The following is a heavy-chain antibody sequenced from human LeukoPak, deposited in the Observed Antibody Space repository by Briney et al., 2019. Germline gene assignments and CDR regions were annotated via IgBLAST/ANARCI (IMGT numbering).Heavy chain of an antibody. CDR3: ASFAVLRFLEWPRDDAFDI. J-gene: IGHJ3*02. CDR1: GDSMSSSSYY. V-gene: IGHV4-39*01. D-gene: IGHD3-3*01. CDR2: IHYSGST. Sequence: SESLSLTCTVSGDSMSSSSYYRGWIRQPPGKGLEWIGIIHYSGSTYYNPSLKSRVTISVDTSKNQFSLKLTSVTAADTAVYYCASFAVLRFLEWPRDDAFDIWGQGTMVTVSS.